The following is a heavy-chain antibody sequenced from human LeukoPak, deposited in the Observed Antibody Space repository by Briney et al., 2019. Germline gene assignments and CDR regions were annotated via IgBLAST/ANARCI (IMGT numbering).Heavy chain of an antibody. Sequence: SETLSLTCTVSVGSISSYYWSWIRQPPGKGLEWIGYIYYSGSTNYNPSLKSRVTISVDTSKNQFSLKLSSVTAADTAVYYCARDMRCSGGSCYDAFDIWGQGTMVTVSS. CDR1: VGSISSYY. V-gene: IGHV4-59*01. CDR2: IYYSGST. CDR3: ARDMRCSGGSCYDAFDI. D-gene: IGHD2-15*01. J-gene: IGHJ3*02.